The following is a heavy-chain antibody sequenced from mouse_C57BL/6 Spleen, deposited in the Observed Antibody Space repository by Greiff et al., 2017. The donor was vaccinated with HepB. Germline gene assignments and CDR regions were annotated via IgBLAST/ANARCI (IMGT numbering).Heavy chain of an antibody. Sequence: QVQLQQPGAELVKPGASVKLSCKASGYTFTSYWMQWVKQRPGQGLEWIGEIDPSDSYTNYNQKFKGKATLTVDTSSSTAYIQLSRLSSEDSAVYYCARSTTVVAKDFDYWGQGTTLTVSS. CDR2: IDPSDSYT. J-gene: IGHJ2*01. V-gene: IGHV1-50*01. D-gene: IGHD1-1*01. CDR1: GYTFTSYW. CDR3: ARSTTVVAKDFDY.